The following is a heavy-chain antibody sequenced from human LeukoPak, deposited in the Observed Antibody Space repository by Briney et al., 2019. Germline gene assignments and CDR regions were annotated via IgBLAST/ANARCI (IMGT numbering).Heavy chain of an antibody. D-gene: IGHD2-2*01. CDR1: GYTFTSYD. V-gene: IGHV1-8*03. Sequence: ASVKVSCKASGYTFTSYDINWVRQATGQGLEWMGWMNPNSGNTGYAQKFQGRVTITRNTSISTAYMELSSLRSEDTAVYDCARGCRGVVVPAAAPASKYYYYYMDVWGKGTTVTVSS. CDR3: ARGCRGVVVPAAAPASKYYYYYMDV. J-gene: IGHJ6*03. CDR2: MNPNSGNT.